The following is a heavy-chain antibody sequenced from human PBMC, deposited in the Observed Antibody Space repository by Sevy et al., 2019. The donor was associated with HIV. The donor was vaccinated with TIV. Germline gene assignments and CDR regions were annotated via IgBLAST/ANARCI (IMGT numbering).Heavy chain of an antibody. CDR2: ISYDGSNK. CDR3: AKDQVTGDCTNGVCYTLGY. CDR1: GFTFSSYG. V-gene: IGHV3-30*18. D-gene: IGHD2-8*01. J-gene: IGHJ4*02. Sequence: GGSLRLSCAASGFTFSSYGMHWVRQAPGKGLEWVAVISYDGSNKYYADSVKGRFTISRDNSKNTLYLQMNSLRAEDTAVYYCAKDQVTGDCTNGVCYTLGYWGQGTLVTVSS.